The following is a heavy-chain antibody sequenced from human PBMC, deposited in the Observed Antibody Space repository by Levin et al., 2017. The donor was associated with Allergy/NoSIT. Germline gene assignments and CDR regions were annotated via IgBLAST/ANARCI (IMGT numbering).Heavy chain of an antibody. Sequence: SETLSLTCSVSGGSITNYYWIWIRQSAGKGLECIGRIYGSGSTNYNPSLGSRVTMSVDTSKNHLSLKLSSVTAADTAVYYCARDPAYYGDNGVLDYWGRGTLVTVSS. CDR3: ARDPAYYGDNGVLDY. V-gene: IGHV4-4*07. D-gene: IGHD4-17*01. CDR2: IYGSGST. CDR1: GGSITNYY. J-gene: IGHJ4*02.